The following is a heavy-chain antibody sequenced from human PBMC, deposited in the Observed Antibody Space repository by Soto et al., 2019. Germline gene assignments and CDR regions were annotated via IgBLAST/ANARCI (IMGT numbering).Heavy chain of an antibody. CDR3: ARRSTVTYDY. CDR2: FYYSHST. CDR1: GGSLTSNSYY. D-gene: IGHD4-17*01. V-gene: IGHV4-39*01. J-gene: IGHJ4*02. Sequence: SEPLSLTCPVSGGSLTSNSYYWGWMRKPPGKGLEWMCSFYYSHSTYFNPYPKTRVTISVETSKSQYALELSAVTAADTAVYYCARRSTVTYDYWGQGILVTVSS.